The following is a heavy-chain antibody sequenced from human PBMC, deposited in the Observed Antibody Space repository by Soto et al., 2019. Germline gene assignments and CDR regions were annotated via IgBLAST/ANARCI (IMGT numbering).Heavy chain of an antibody. CDR1: GFTFSRYA. J-gene: IGHJ4*02. CDR2: ISHDGRNK. CDR3: ARDLVFEAMIVVVITHFDY. V-gene: IGHV3-30*04. D-gene: IGHD3-22*01. Sequence: QVQLVESGGGVVQPGRSLRLSCAASGFTFSRYAMHWVRQAPGKGLEWVALISHDGRNKYYADSVKGRFTISRDNSKNTLYFQMNSLRVEDTAVYYCARDLVFEAMIVVVITHFDYWGQGTLVTVSS.